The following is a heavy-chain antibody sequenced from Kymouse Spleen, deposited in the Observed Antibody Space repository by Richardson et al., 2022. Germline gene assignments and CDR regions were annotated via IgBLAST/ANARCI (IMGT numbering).Heavy chain of an antibody. J-gene: IGHJ6*02. CDR2: INHSGST. Sequence: QVQLQQWGAGLLKPSETLSLTCAVYGGSFSGYYWSWIRQPPGKGLEWIGEINHSGSTNYNPSLKSRVTISVDTSKNQFSLKLSSVTAADTAVYYCASLYSNYLHYYYYYGMDVWGQGTTVTVSS. CDR1: GGSFSGYY. V-gene: IGHV4-34*01. CDR3: ASLYSNYLHYYYYYGMDV. D-gene: IGHD4-11,IGHD4-11*01.